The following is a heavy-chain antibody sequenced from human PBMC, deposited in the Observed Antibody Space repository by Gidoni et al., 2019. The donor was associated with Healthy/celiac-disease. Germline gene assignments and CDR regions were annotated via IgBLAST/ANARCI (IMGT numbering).Heavy chain of an antibody. V-gene: IGHV3-20*01. CDR2: INWNGGST. CDR1: GFTFDDYG. J-gene: IGHJ4*02. D-gene: IGHD2-2*01. CDR3: ARAQCTTRGSSTSCPSDY. Sequence: EVQLVESGGGVVRPGGSLRLSCAASGFTFDDYGMSWVRQAPGKGLEWVSGINWNGGSTGYADSVKGRFTISRDNAKNSLYLQMNSLRAEDTALYHCARAQCTTRGSSTSCPSDYWGQGTLVTVSS.